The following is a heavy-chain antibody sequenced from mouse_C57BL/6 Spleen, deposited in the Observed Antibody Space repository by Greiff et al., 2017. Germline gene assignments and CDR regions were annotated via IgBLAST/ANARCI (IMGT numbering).Heavy chain of an antibody. CDR3: TTEGDYGPERYFDV. J-gene: IGHJ1*03. D-gene: IGHD2-13*01. Sequence: VQLQQSGAELVRPGASVKLSCTASGFNIKDAYMHWVKQRPEQGLEWIGWIDPENGDTEYASKFQGKATITADTSSNTAYLQLSSLTAEDTAVYYGTTEGDYGPERYFDVWGTGTTFTVSS. V-gene: IGHV14-4*01. CDR1: GFNIKDAY. CDR2: IDPENGDT.